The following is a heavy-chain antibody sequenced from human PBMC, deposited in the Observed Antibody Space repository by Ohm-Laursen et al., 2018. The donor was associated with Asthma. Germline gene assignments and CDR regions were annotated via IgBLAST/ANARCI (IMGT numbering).Heavy chain of an antibody. V-gene: IGHV4-61*01. Sequence: SDTLSLTCTVSGGSISSGSYYWSWIRQHPGKGLEWIGYIYYSGSTHYNPSLKSRVTISVDTSKNQFSLKLSSVTAADTAVYYCARDTVNAFENWGQGLMVTVSS. D-gene: IGHD4-17*01. CDR2: IYYSGST. CDR1: GGSISSGSYY. CDR3: ARDTVNAFEN. J-gene: IGHJ3*02.